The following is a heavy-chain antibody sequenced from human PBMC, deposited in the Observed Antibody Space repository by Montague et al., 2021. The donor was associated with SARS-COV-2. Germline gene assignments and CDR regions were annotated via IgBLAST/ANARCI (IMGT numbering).Heavy chain of an antibody. V-gene: IGHV4-61*02. CDR1: GGSVNSGNYY. D-gene: IGHD2-21*01. J-gene: IGHJ6*02. Sequence: TLSLTCTVSGGSVNSGNYYWSWIRQPAGKRLEWMGRISTSGNTNYNPSLKSRLSILVDTSKNQFSLNLMSVTAADTAVYYCARDTEVEIRTYSYYKMDVWGLGTTVTVSS. CDR2: ISTSGNT. CDR3: ARDTEVEIRTYSYYKMDV.